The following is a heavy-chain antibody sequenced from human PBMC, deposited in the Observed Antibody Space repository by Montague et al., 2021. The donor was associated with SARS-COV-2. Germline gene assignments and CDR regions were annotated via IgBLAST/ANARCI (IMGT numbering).Heavy chain of an antibody. CDR2: IYYSGST. CDR3: ARDLGHRYVAGWFDP. Sequence: TLSLTCTVSSGSISSGGSISSGGYYWSWTRQHPGKGLEWIGYIYYSGSTSYNPSLKSRVTISVDTSKNQFSLKLSSVTAADTAVYYCARDLGHRYVAGWFDPWGQGTLVTVSS. CDR1: SGSISSGGSISSGGYY. J-gene: IGHJ5*02. D-gene: IGHD5-18*01. V-gene: IGHV4-31*03.